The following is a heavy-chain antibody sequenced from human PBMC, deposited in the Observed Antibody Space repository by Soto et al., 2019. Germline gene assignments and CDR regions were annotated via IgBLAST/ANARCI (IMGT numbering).Heavy chain of an antibody. V-gene: IGHV1-18*01. CDR3: ARDMYPRDYDILTGYYLGFDY. J-gene: IGHJ4*02. CDR1: GYTFTSYG. Sequence: QVQLVQSGAEVKKPGASVKVSCKASGYTFTSYGISWVRQAPGQGLEWMGWISAYNGNTNYAQKLQGRVTMTTDTSTSTAYMELRSLRSDDTAVYYCARDMYPRDYDILTGYYLGFDYWGQGTLVTVSS. D-gene: IGHD3-9*01. CDR2: ISAYNGNT.